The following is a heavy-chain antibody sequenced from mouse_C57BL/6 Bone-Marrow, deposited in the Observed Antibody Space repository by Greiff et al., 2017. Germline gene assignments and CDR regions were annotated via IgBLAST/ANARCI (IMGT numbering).Heavy chain of an antibody. CDR3: ARGGYDCDY. J-gene: IGHJ3*01. V-gene: IGHV1-50*01. CDR1: GYTFTSYW. D-gene: IGHD2-2*01. Sequence: VQLQQPGAELVKPGASVKLSCKASGYTFTSYWMQWVKQRPGQGLEWIGEIDPSDSYTNYNQKFKGKATLTVDKSSSTAYMQLSSLTSEDSAVYYGARGGYDCDYGGQGTGVTVSA. CDR2: IDPSDSYT.